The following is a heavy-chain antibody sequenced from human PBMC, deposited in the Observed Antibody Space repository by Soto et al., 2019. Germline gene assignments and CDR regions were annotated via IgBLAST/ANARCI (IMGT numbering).Heavy chain of an antibody. Sequence: EVQLVESGGGLVQPGGSLRLSCAASGFSFSSSWMHWVRQAPGKGLVWVSRISFDGTATTSADAVKGRFIISRDNAKNTLFLQMHNWRADDTAMYYCVRDRRLRGHPFDSWGQVTFVSVSS. V-gene: IGHV3-74*03. CDR2: ISFDGTAT. CDR1: GFSFSSSW. CDR3: VRDRRLRGHPFDS. J-gene: IGHJ3*02. D-gene: IGHD2-21*02.